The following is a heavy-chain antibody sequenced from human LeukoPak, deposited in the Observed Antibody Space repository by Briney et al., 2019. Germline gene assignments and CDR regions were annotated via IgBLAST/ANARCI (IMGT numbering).Heavy chain of an antibody. CDR1: GGSVSSGSYY. D-gene: IGHD3-3*01. Sequence: PSETLSLTCTVSGGSVSSGSYYWSWIRQPPGKGLEWIGYIYYSGSTNYNPSLKSRVTISVDTSKNQFSLKLSSVTAADTAVYYCARVTNVLRFLKWLPAVYYFDYWGQGTLVTVSS. J-gene: IGHJ4*02. V-gene: IGHV4-61*01. CDR3: ARVTNVLRFLKWLPAVYYFDY. CDR2: IYYSGST.